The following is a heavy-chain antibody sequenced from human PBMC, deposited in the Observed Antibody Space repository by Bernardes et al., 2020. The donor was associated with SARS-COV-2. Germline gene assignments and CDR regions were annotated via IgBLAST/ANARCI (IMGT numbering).Heavy chain of an antibody. D-gene: IGHD6-19*01. CDR3: ARRQVRAVAGHFDH. V-gene: IGHV2-5*02. J-gene: IGHJ3*01. CDR1: GFSLSTSGVG. Sequence: SGPTLVKPTQTLTLTCTFSGFSLSTSGVGVGWVRQPPGKALECLALIYRDDDTYYSPSLRSRLTITKDTSINQVVLTLTNVDPADTATYFCARRQVRAVAGHFDHWGQGTMVTVSS. CDR2: IYRDDDT.